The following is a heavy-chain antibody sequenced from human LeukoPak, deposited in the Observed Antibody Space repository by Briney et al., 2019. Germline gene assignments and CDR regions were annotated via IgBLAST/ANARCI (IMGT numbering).Heavy chain of an antibody. CDR1: RFTFSSYD. D-gene: IGHD1-7*01. CDR2: IGTAGDT. J-gene: IGHJ2*01. Sequence: GGSLRLSCAASRFTFSSYDMHWVRQVTGKGLEWVSSIGTAGDTYYPGSVKGRFTISREDAKNSLYLQMNSLRAGDTAVYYCARSPGITGTTWYFDLWGRGTLVTVSS. V-gene: IGHV3-13*01. CDR3: ARSPGITGTTWYFDL.